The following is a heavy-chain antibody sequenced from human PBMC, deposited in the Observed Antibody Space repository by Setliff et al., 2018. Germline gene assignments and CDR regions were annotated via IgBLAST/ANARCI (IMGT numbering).Heavy chain of an antibody. V-gene: IGHV3-20*01. D-gene: IGHD6-19*01. CDR1: GFTFKNNG. Sequence: PGGSLRLSCAASGFTFKNNGMNWVRQAPGKGLEWVSGINWDGRSIGYADSVKGRFTISRDNAKNSLYLQMNSLRVEDTALYHCVRLGTVAAGDWGQGTPVTVSS. CDR2: INWDGRSI. J-gene: IGHJ4*02. CDR3: VRLGTVAAGD.